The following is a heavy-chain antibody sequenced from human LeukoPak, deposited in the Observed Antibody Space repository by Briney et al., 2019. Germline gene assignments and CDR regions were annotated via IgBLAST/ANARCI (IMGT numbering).Heavy chain of an antibody. D-gene: IGHD4-17*01. CDR2: IIPILGIA. Sequence: GASVKVSCKASGGTFSSYAISWVRQAPGQGLEWMGRIIPILGIANYAQKFQGRVTITADKSTSTAYMELSSLRSEDTAVYYCARGDYGDYMSFDYWGQGTLVTVSS. CDR1: GGTFSSYA. CDR3: ARGDYGDYMSFDY. V-gene: IGHV1-69*04. J-gene: IGHJ4*02.